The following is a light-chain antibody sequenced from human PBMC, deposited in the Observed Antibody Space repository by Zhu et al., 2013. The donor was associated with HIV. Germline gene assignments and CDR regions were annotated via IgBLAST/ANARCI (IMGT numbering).Light chain of an antibody. CDR2: GAS. V-gene: IGKV3-20*01. Sequence: EIVMTQSPATLSVSPGERATLSCRASQSVGSSLAWYQQKPGQAPRLLIHGASTRATDIPARFSGSGSGTDFTLTISRLEPEDFAVYYCQQYGSSPRTFGQGTKVEIK. CDR3: QQYGSSPRT. CDR1: QSVGSS. J-gene: IGKJ1*01.